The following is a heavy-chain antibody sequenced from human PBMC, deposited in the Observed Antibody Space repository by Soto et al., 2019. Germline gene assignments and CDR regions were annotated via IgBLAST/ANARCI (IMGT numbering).Heavy chain of an antibody. D-gene: IGHD4-17*01. V-gene: IGHV4-39*01. J-gene: IGHJ6*02. CDR3: ARHGVDYGDYASYYYYGMDV. Sequence: QVQLQESGPGLVKPSETLSLTCTVSGGSISSSTYYWGWIRQPPGKGLEWIGFIYYSGSAYYNPSLKSRVTISIDTSKNQFSLKLTSVTAADTPVFYCARHGVDYGDYASYYYYGMDVWGRGTTVTVSS. CDR2: IYYSGSA. CDR1: GGSISSSTYY.